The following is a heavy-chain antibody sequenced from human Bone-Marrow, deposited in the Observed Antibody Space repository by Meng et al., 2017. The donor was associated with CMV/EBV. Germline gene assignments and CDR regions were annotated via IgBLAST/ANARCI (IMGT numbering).Heavy chain of an antibody. V-gene: IGHV1-18*01. CDR3: ARVEINHSSSWYGDIINYFDY. CDR2: ISAYNGNT. CDR1: GYTFTSYG. Sequence: ASVKVSCKASGYTFTSYGISWVRQAPGQGLEWMGWISAYNGNTNYAQKLQGRVTMTTDTSTSTAYMELRSLRSDDTAVYYCARVEINHSSSWYGDIINYFDYWGQGTLVTVPS. D-gene: IGHD6-13*01. J-gene: IGHJ4*02.